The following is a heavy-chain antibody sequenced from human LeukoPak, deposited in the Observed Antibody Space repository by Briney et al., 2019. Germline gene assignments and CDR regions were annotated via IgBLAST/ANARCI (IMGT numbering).Heavy chain of an antibody. CDR2: IKEDGSEK. J-gene: IGHJ6*03. CDR3: ARRDGGHYDILTGYYLYYYYMDV. D-gene: IGHD3-9*01. CDR1: GFTFSSYW. Sequence: GGSLRLSCAASGFTFSSYWMSWVRQAPGKGLEWVANIKEDGSEKYYVDSVKGRFTISRDNAKNSLYLQMNSLRAEDTAVYYCARRDGGHYDILTGYYLYYYYMDVWGKGTTVTDSS. V-gene: IGHV3-7*01.